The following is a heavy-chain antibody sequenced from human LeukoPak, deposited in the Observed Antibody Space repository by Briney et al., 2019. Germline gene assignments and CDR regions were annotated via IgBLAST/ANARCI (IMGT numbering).Heavy chain of an antibody. V-gene: IGHV4-59*08. D-gene: IGHD6-19*01. Sequence: SETLSLTCTVSGGSISSYYWSWLRQPPGKGLEWIGYIYYSGYSDYNPSLKSRVTISIDTSKNQFALKLNFVTAADTAVYYCARSGYASGWSDDYFDYWGQGILVTVSS. J-gene: IGHJ4*02. CDR3: ARSGYASGWSDDYFDY. CDR1: GGSISSYY. CDR2: IYYSGYS.